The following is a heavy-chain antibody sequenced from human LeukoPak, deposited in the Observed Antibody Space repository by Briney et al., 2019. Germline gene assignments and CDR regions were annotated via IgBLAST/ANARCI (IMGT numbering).Heavy chain of an antibody. Sequence: RPGGSLRLSCAASGFTFSSYAMSWVRQAPGKGLEWVSAISGSGGSTYYADSVKGRFTISRDNSKNTLYLQMNSLRAEDTAVYYCAKVTRGGYYYDSSGTDWGQGTLVTVSS. CDR1: GFTFSSYA. D-gene: IGHD3-22*01. CDR2: ISGSGGST. V-gene: IGHV3-23*01. CDR3: AKVTRGGYYYDSSGTD. J-gene: IGHJ4*02.